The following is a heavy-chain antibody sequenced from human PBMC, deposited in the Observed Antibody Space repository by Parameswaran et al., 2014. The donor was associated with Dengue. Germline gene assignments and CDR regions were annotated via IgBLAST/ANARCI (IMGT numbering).Heavy chain of an antibody. J-gene: IGHJ6*02. V-gene: IGHV3-21*01. CDR3: ARDRRTYGMDV. CDR2: ISSSSSYI. Sequence: VRQMPERGWEWVSSISSSSSYIYYADSVKGRFTISRDNAKNSLYLQMNSLRAEDTAVYYCARDRRTYGMDVWGQGTTVTVSS.